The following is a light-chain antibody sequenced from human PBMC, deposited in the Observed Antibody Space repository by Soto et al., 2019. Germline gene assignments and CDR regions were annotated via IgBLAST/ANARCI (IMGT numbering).Light chain of an antibody. CDR3: QQRANWPLT. Sequence: VVLTQSPATLSLSPGEPATLSCRASRDVYINALAWYQQKPGRTPTLLIYGASTRATGIPDRFSATGSGTEFSLTISSLESEDFAVYYCQQRANWPLTFGGGTKVEIK. V-gene: IGKV3D-20*02. CDR2: GAS. CDR1: RDVYINA. J-gene: IGKJ4*01.